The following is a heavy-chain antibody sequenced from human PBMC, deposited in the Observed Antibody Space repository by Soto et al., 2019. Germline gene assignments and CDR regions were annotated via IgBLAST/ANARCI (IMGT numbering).Heavy chain of an antibody. CDR2: ISAYNGNT. CDR3: ARPVVADYYFDY. V-gene: IGHV1-18*01. J-gene: IGHJ4*02. D-gene: IGHD3-22*01. CDR1: GYTFTSYG. Sequence: ASVKVSCKASGYTFTSYGISWVRQAPGQGLEWMGWISAYNGNTNYAQKLQGRVTITRDTSASTAYMELSSLRSEDTAVYYCARPVVADYYFDYWGQGTLVTVSS.